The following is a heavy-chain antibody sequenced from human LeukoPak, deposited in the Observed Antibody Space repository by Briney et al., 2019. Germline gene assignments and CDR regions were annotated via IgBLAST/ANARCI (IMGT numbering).Heavy chain of an antibody. Sequence: GGSLRLSCAASGFTFSSYSMNWVRQAPGKGLEWVSSISSSSSYIYYADSVKGRFTISRDNAKNSRYLQMNSLRAEDTAVYYCARSSSSSTSCYACFDYWGQGTLVTVSS. J-gene: IGHJ4*02. CDR1: GFTFSSYS. V-gene: IGHV3-21*01. CDR2: ISSSSSYI. D-gene: IGHD2-2*01. CDR3: ARSSSSSTSCYACFDY.